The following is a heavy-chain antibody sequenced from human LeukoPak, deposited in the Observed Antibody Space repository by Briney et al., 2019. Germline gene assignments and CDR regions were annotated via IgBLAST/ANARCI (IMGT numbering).Heavy chain of an antibody. CDR3: ARDGSRTDNWFDP. CDR2: IYYSGST. J-gene: IGHJ5*02. Sequence: PSETLSLTCTVSGGSISSYYWSWIRQPPGKGLEWIGYIYYSGSTNYNPSLKSRVTISVDTSKNQFSLKLSSVTAADTAVYYCARDGSRTDNWFDPWGQGTLVTVSS. CDR1: GGSISSYY. D-gene: IGHD1-14*01. V-gene: IGHV4-59*01.